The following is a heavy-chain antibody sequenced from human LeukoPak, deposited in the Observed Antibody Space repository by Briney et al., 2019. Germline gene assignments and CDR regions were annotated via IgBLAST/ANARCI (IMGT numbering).Heavy chain of an antibody. V-gene: IGHV4-4*07. D-gene: IGHD3-22*01. Sequence: SETLSLTCTVSGGSLSSYYWSWIRQPAGKGLEWIGRIYTSGSTNYNPSLKSRVTMSVDTSKNQFSLKLSSVTAADTAVYYCATYTSDRASFDYWGQGTLVTVSS. CDR2: IYTSGST. CDR1: GGSLSSYY. J-gene: IGHJ4*02. CDR3: ATYTSDRASFDY.